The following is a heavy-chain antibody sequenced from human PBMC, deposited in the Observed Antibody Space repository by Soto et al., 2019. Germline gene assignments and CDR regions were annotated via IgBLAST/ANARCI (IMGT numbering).Heavy chain of an antibody. CDR3: AKADYSYSWAPGDY. D-gene: IGHD6-13*01. J-gene: IGHJ4*02. V-gene: IGHV3-23*01. CDR2: ISGSGDTT. CDR1: RLTFSNYA. Sequence: EVQVLESGGGLVQPGGSLRLSCVISRLTFSNYALNWVRQAPGKGLEWVSSISGSGDTTYYADSVKGRFTISRDNSKNPLYLQMNSLRVEDTALYYCAKADYSYSWAPGDYWGQGTLVTVSS.